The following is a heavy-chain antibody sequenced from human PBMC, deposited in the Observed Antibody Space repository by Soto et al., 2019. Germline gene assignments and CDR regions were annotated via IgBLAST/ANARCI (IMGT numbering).Heavy chain of an antibody. CDR3: AKYILPATPYFQH. CDR2: IGGGGTPT. CDR1: GFTFSSYA. V-gene: IGHV3-23*01. Sequence: GGSLRLSCAASGFTFSSYAMTWVRQAPGKGLEWVSSIGGGGTPTFYGDSVRGRFTISRDNSRNTLFLQMNNLSADDTAVYYCAKYILPATPYFQHWGQGTLVTVSS. D-gene: IGHD2-2*01. J-gene: IGHJ1*01.